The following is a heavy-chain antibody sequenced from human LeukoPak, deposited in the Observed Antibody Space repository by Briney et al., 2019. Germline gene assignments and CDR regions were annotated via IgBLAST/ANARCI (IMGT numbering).Heavy chain of an antibody. CDR2: LSSSGSTI. Sequence: KTGGSLRLSCAASGFTFSDYYMSWIRQAPGKGLEWVSYLSSSGSTIYYADSVKGRFTISRDNAKNSLYLQMNSLRAEDTAVYYCARALVVAYFDIWGRGTLVTVSS. V-gene: IGHV3-11*01. D-gene: IGHD3-22*01. CDR3: ARALVVAYFDI. J-gene: IGHJ2*01. CDR1: GFTFSDYY.